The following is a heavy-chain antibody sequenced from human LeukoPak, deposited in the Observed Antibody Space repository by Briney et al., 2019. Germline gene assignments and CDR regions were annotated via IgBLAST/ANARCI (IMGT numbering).Heavy chain of an antibody. CDR2: ISYDGSNK. V-gene: IGHV3-30-3*01. CDR3: ARRRPFDY. Sequence: GGSLILSCAASGFTFSSYAMHWVRQAPGKGLEWVAVISYDGSNKYYADSVKGRFTISRDNSKNTLYLQMNSLRAEDTAVYYCARRRPFDYWGQGTLVTVSS. CDR1: GFTFSSYA. J-gene: IGHJ4*02.